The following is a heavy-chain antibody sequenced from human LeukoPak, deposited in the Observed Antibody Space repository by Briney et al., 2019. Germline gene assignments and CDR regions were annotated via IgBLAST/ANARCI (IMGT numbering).Heavy chain of an antibody. CDR2: ISGSGGST. J-gene: IGHJ4*02. CDR1: GFTFSSYA. D-gene: IGHD3-9*01. CDR3: ARKLRYFDWSYFDY. V-gene: IGHV3-23*01. Sequence: PGGSLRLSCAASGFTFSSYAMSWVRQAPGKGLEWVSAISGSGGSTYYADSVKGRFTISRDNAKNSLYLQMNSLRAEDTAVYYCARKLRYFDWSYFDYWGQGTLVTVSS.